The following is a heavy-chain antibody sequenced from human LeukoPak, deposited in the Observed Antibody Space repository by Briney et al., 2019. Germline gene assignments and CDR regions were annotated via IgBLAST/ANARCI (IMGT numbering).Heavy chain of an antibody. CDR3: ATGDYYYDSRGMVS. CDR2: INHSGST. V-gene: IGHV4-34*01. Sequence: PSETLSLTCAVYGGSFSGYYWSWIRQPPGNGLEWIGEINHSGSTNYHPSLKSRVNISVDTSKNQFSLRLSSVAAADTAVYYCATGDYYYDSRGMVSWGQGTLVTVSS. D-gene: IGHD3-22*01. J-gene: IGHJ4*02. CDR1: GGSFSGYY.